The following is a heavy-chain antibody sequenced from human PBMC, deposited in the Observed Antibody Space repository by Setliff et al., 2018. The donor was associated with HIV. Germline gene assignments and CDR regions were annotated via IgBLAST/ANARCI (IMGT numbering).Heavy chain of an antibody. Sequence: PGGSLRLSCEGSGFTFGSYTMSWVRQAPGKGLEWVANIKQGGSEKYYVDSVKGRFTMSRDNAKNSLFLQMHSLRAEDTAVYYCARVADGYNSYFDYWGQGTVVTVSS. J-gene: IGHJ4*02. CDR2: IKQGGSEK. V-gene: IGHV3-7*01. D-gene: IGHD5-18*01. CDR3: ARVADGYNSYFDY. CDR1: GFTFGSYT.